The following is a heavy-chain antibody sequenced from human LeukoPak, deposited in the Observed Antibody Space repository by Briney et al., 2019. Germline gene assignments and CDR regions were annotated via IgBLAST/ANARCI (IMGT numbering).Heavy chain of an antibody. Sequence: GRSLRLSCAASGFTFDDYAMHWVRQAPGKGLEWVSGISWNSGSIGYADSVKGRFTISRDNAKNSLYLQMNSLRAEDTAVYYCARGEGVWYFDYWGQGTLVTVSS. D-gene: IGHD3-16*01. CDR1: GFTFDDYA. V-gene: IGHV3-9*01. CDR3: ARGEGVWYFDY. J-gene: IGHJ4*02. CDR2: ISWNSGSI.